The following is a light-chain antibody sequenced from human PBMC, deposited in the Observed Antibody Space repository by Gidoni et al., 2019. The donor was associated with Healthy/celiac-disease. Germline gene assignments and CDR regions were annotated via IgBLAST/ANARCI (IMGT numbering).Light chain of an antibody. J-gene: IGKJ5*01. Sequence: ELVLTHSPAPLSLSPGERATLTCRASQRVSSYLAWYQQKPGQAPRLLIYDASNRATGIPARFSGSGSGTDFTLTISSLEPEDFAVYYCQQRGNWGITFGQGTRLEIK. CDR2: DAS. V-gene: IGKV3-11*01. CDR1: QRVSSY. CDR3: QQRGNWGIT.